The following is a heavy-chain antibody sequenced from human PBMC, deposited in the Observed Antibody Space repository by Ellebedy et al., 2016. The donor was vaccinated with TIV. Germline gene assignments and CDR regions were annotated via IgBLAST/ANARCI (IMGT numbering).Heavy chain of an antibody. D-gene: IGHD3-16*01. J-gene: IGHJ1*01. CDR3: ARPGGSVVNREKYFQH. V-gene: IGHV5-51*01. Sequence: GGSLRLXXKGSGYSFTRYWIGWVRQMPGKGLEWMGIIYPGDSDTRYNPSFQGQVTISADKSLSTAYLQWSSLRASDTAMYYCARPGGSVVNREKYFQHWGQGTLVTVSS. CDR2: IYPGDSDT. CDR1: GYSFTRYW.